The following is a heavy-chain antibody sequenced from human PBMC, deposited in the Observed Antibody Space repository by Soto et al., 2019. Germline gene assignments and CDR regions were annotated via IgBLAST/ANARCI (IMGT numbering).Heavy chain of an antibody. D-gene: IGHD2-21*02. Sequence: QVQLVQSGAEEKKPGASVKVSCKASGYTFTSYAMHWVRQAPGQRLEWMGWMNAGNGNTKYSQKFQGRVTITRDPSASTAYMELSSLRSEDTAVYYCERSIVVVTALDYWGQGTLVTVSS. CDR1: GYTFTSYA. V-gene: IGHV1-3*05. J-gene: IGHJ4*02. CDR3: ERSIVVVTALDY. CDR2: MNAGNGNT.